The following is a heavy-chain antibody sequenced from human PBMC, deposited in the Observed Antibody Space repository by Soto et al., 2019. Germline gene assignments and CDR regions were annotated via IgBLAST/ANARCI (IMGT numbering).Heavy chain of an antibody. V-gene: IGHV4-30-2*01. Sequence: SETLSLTCAVSGCSISSSGYSWSWIRQPPGKGLEWVGYVYHSGSTYYNPSLKSRVTISVDRSKNQFSLKLSSVTAADTAVYYCASSHAGAHITAAVHWGQGTLVTVSS. CDR2: VYHSGST. CDR1: GCSISSSGYS. J-gene: IGHJ4*02. CDR3: ASSHAGAHITAAVH. D-gene: IGHD6-13*01.